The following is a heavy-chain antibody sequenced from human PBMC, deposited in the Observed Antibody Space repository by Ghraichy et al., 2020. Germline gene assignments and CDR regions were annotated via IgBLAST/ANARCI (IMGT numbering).Heavy chain of an antibody. J-gene: IGHJ4*02. CDR2: INHSGST. CDR3: ARGPHEMGVVPPGPDGQQLVPFDY. Sequence: GSLRLSCAVYGGSFSGYYWSWIRQPPGKGLEWIGEINHSGSTNYNPSLKSRVTISVDTSKNQFSLKLSSVTAADTAVYYCARGPHEMGVVPPGPDGQQLVPFDYWGQGTLVTVSS. D-gene: IGHD6-13*01. V-gene: IGHV4-34*01. CDR1: GGSFSGYY.